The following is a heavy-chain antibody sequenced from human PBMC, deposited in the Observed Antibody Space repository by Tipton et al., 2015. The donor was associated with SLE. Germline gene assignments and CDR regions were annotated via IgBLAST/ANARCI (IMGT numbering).Heavy chain of an antibody. CDR3: ARYRVCGGDCYYAFDI. Sequence: TLSLTCTVSGGSISTYYWSWIRQPPGQGLEWIGYIYYSGSTNYNPPLKSRVTISVDTSKNQFSLKLSSVTAADTAVYYCARYRVCGGDCYYAFDIWGQGTMVTVSS. V-gene: IGHV4-59*08. CDR1: GGSISTYY. J-gene: IGHJ3*02. CDR2: IYYSGST. D-gene: IGHD2-21*01.